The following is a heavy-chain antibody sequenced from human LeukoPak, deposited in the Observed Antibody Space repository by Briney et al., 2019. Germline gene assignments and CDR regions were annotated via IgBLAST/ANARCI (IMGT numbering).Heavy chain of an antibody. J-gene: IGHJ4*02. CDR1: GFTFSTYA. Sequence: GGSLRLSCSASGFTFSTYAMHWVRQAPGKGLEYVSSISGYGGNTYYADSVKGRFTISRDNSKNTLYLQLSSLRAEDTASYYCVRPQSSYFDYWGQGTLVTVSS. CDR3: VRPQSSYFDY. CDR2: ISGYGGNT. V-gene: IGHV3-64D*09.